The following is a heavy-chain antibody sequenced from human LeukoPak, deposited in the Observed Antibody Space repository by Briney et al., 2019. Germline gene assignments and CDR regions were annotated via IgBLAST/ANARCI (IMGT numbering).Heavy chain of an antibody. CDR2: INAGNGNT. J-gene: IGHJ4*02. D-gene: IGHD3-10*01. CDR3: ARGLWFGEFTPGY. V-gene: IGHV1-3*01. Sequence: ASVKVSCKASGYTFTSYAMHWVRQAPGQRLEWMGWINAGNGNTKYSQKFQGRVTITRDTSASTAYMELSSLRSEDTAVYYCARGLWFGEFTPGYWGQGALVTVSS. CDR1: GYTFTSYA.